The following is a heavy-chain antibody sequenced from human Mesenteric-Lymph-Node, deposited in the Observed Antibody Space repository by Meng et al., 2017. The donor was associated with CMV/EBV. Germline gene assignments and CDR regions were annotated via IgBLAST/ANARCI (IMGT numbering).Heavy chain of an antibody. J-gene: IGHJ4*02. D-gene: IGHD3-10*01. CDR2: INPSGDIT. Sequence: ASVKVSCKASAYTFTNYNMHWVRQAPGQGLEWMGIINPSGDITNYAQKFQGRVTMTRDTSTSTVYMELSSLRSEDTAVYYCARGYFSSYSFDYWGQGTLVTVSS. CDR1: AYTFTNYN. CDR3: ARGYFSSYSFDY. V-gene: IGHV1-46*01.